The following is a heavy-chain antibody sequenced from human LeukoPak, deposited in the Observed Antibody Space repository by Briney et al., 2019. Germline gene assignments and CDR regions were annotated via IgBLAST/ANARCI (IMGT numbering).Heavy chain of an antibody. CDR3: ARGYNYYDSSGYYRTLDY. CDR1: GGTFIIYA. CDR2: IIPIFGTA. J-gene: IGHJ4*02. Sequence: SVTVSCKASGGTFIIYAISWVRQAPGQGVEWVGGIIPIFGTANYAQKFQGRVTITADESTSTAYMELSSLRSEDTAVYYCARGYNYYDSSGYYRTLDYWGQGTLVTVSS. D-gene: IGHD3-22*01. V-gene: IGHV1-69*01.